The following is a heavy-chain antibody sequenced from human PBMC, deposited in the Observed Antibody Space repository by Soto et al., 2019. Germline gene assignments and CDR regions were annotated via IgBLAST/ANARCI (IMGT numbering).Heavy chain of an antibody. CDR1: GYTFTSYA. Sequence: GASVKVSCKASGYTFTSYAMHWVRQAPGQRLEWMGWINAGNGNTKYSQKFQGRVTITRDTSASTAYMELSSLRSEDTAVYYCARDEASLEWLLYGFDYWGQGTLVTVSS. V-gene: IGHV1-3*01. CDR3: ARDEASLEWLLYGFDY. D-gene: IGHD3-3*01. J-gene: IGHJ4*02. CDR2: INAGNGNT.